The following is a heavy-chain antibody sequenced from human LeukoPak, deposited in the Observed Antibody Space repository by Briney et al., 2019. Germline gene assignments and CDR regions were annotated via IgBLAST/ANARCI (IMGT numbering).Heavy chain of an antibody. CDR2: MNPNSGNT. CDR1: GYTFTSYD. V-gene: IGHV1-8*01. CDR3: ARPYGSGSYYYFDY. Sequence: ASVKVSCKASGYTFTSYDINWVRQATGQGLEWMGWMNPNSGNTGYAQKFQGRVTMTRNTSTSTAYMELSSLRSEDTAVYYCARPYGSGSYYYFDYWGQGTQVTVSS. D-gene: IGHD3-10*01. J-gene: IGHJ4*02.